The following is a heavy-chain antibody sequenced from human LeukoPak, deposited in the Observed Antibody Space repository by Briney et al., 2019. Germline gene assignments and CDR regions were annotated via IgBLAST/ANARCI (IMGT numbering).Heavy chain of an antibody. D-gene: IGHD2-15*01. Sequence: KPSETLSLTCAVSGGSISSGGYYWSWIRQPPGKGLEWIGYIYYSGSTYYNPSLKSRVTISVDTSKNQFSLKLSSVTAADTAVYYCARVKGWHFDYWGQGTLVTVSS. J-gene: IGHJ4*02. V-gene: IGHV4-31*11. CDR2: IYYSGST. CDR1: GGSISSGGYY. CDR3: ARVKGWHFDY.